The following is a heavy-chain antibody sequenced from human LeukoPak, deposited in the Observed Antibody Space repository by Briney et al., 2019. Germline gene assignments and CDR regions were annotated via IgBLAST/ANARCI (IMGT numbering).Heavy chain of an antibody. CDR3: ARDGHSSGWSAAFDI. J-gene: IGHJ3*02. Sequence: SETLSLTCSVSGSSISSNYWSWIRQPPGEGLERIGYIYYSGSTNHNPPLKSRVTISVDTSKNQFSLKLRSVTAADTAVYYCARDGHSSGWSAAFDIWGQGTMVTVS. CDR2: IYYSGST. CDR1: GSSISSNY. D-gene: IGHD6-19*01. V-gene: IGHV4-59*01.